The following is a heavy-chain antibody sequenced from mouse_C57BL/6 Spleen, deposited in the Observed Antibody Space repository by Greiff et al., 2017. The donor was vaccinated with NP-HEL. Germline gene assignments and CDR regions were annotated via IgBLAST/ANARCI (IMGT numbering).Heavy chain of an antibody. D-gene: IGHD2-1*01. CDR1: GYTFTSYW. J-gene: IGHJ4*01. V-gene: IGHV1-61*01. CDR2: IYPSDSET. Sequence: QVQLQQPGAELVRPGSSVKLSCKASGYTFTSYWMDWVKQRPGQGLEWIGNIYPSDSETHYNQKFKDKATLTVDKSSSTAYMQLSSLKSEDSAVYYCARWDGNYAMDYWGQGTSVTVSS. CDR3: ARWDGNYAMDY.